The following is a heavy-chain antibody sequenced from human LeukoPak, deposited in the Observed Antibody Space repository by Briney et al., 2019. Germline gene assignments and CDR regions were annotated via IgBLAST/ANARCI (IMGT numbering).Heavy chain of an antibody. CDR2: IYHSGST. J-gene: IGHJ5*02. CDR1: GYSISSGYF. CDR3: ARIYSSSWFLNWFDP. D-gene: IGHD6-13*01. V-gene: IGHV4-38-2*02. Sequence: PSETLSLTCTVSGYSISSGYFWGWIRQPPGKGLECIGPIYHSGSTYYNPSLKSRVTISVDTSKNQFSLKLNSVTAADTAVYYCARIYSSSWFLNWFDPWGQGTLVTVSS.